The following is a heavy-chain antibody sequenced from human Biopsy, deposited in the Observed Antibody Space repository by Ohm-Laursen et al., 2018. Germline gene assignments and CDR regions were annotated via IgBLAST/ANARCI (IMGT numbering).Heavy chain of an antibody. D-gene: IGHD1-7*01. V-gene: IGHV4-4*07. CDR2: LYTSGDT. CDR1: GGLNSNYY. Sequence: GTLSLTCSVSGGLNSNYYWSWVRQSVGKGLEWIGRLYTSGDTNYNPSLKSRVSVSEDTSRRQFSLRLTSVTAADTAVYYCATGPKRLTGTSYFESWGRGILVTVSS. J-gene: IGHJ4*02. CDR3: ATGPKRLTGTSYFES.